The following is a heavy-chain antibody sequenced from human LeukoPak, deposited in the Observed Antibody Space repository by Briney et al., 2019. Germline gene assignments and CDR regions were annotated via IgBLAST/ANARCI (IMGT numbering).Heavy chain of an antibody. CDR1: GYTLTELS. J-gene: IGHJ4*02. V-gene: IGHV1-24*01. CDR3: ARERGRDGYNYVDY. CDR2: FDPEDGET. D-gene: IGHD5-24*01. Sequence: ASVKVSCKVSGYTLTELSMHWVRQAPGKGLEWLGGFDPEDGETIYAQKFQGRVTITADKSTSTAYMELSSLRSEDTAVYYCARERGRDGYNYVDYWGQGTLVTVSS.